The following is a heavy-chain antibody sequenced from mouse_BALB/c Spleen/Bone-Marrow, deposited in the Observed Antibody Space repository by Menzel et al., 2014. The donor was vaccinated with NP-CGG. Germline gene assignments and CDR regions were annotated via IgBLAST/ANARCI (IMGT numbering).Heavy chain of an antibody. Sequence: EVQLQESGAELVKPGASVKLSCTASGFNIKDTYMHWVKQRPEQGLEWIGRIDPANGNTKYDPKFQGKATITTDTSSNTAYLQVSSLTTEDSAVYYCASATTATDYAMDYWGQGTSGTVSS. CDR2: IDPANGNT. CDR3: ASATTATDYAMDY. V-gene: IGHV14-3*02. CDR1: GFNIKDTY. D-gene: IGHD1-2*01. J-gene: IGHJ4*01.